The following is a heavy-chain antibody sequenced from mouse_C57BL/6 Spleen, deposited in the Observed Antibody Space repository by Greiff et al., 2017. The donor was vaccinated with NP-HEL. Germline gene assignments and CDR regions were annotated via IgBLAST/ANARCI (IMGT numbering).Heavy chain of an antibody. CDR2: INPSTGGT. V-gene: IGHV1-42*01. Sequence: EVQLQQSGPELVKPGASVKISCKASGYSFTGYYMNWVKQSPEKSLEWIGEINPSTGGTTYYQKFKAKATLTVDKSSSTAYMQLKSLTSEDSAVYYCASPHDGYYWFAYWGQGTLVTVSA. CDR1: GYSFTGYY. CDR3: ASPHDGYYWFAY. J-gene: IGHJ3*01. D-gene: IGHD2-3*01.